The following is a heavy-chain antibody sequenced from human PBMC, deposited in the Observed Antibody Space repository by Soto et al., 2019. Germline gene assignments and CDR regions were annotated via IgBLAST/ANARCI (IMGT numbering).Heavy chain of an antibody. Sequence: EVQLVESGGGLVQPGGSLRLSCAASGFTFSSYSMNWVRQAPGKGLQWISYISSSSNTIYYADSVKGRFTISRDYAKNSLYLQMNSLTDEDTAVYYGVRGVPADQPYFWYGMDVWGQGTTVTVSS. D-gene: IGHD6-6*01. J-gene: IGHJ6*02. V-gene: IGHV3-48*02. CDR1: GFTFSSYS. CDR2: ISSSSNTI. CDR3: VRGVPADQPYFWYGMDV.